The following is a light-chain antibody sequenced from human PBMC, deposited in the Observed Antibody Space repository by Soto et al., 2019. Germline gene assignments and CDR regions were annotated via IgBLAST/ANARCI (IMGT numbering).Light chain of an antibody. J-gene: IGLJ1*01. CDR2: DVS. CDR1: SSDVGGYNY. CDR3: SSYTSSSTLYV. Sequence: QSALTQPASVSGSPGQSITISCTGTSSDVGGYNYVYWYQQHPGKAPKLMIYDVSNRPSGVSNRFSGYKSGNTASLTISGLQDEDEADYYCSSYTSSSTLYVFGTGTKVTVL. V-gene: IGLV2-14*01.